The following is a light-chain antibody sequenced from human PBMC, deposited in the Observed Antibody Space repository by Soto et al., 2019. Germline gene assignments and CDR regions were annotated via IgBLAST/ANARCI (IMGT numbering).Light chain of an antibody. Sequence: QSVLTQPASVSGSPGQSITISCTGTSSYVGGYNYVFWYQQHPGKTPKLMIYEVSNRPSGVSNRFSGSKSGNTASLTISGLQAEDEADYYCTSLTKSSTFVFGTGTKLTVL. V-gene: IGLV2-14*01. CDR1: SSYVGGYNY. CDR2: EVS. CDR3: TSLTKSSTFV. J-gene: IGLJ1*01.